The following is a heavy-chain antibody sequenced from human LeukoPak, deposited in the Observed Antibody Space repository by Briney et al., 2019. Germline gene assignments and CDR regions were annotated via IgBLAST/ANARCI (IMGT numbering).Heavy chain of an antibody. V-gene: IGHV1-46*03. CDR3: ASDPSPRYCSSTSCYTELELRH. CDR1: GYTFTSYY. CDR2: INPSGGST. Sequence: ASVKVSCKASGYTFTSYYMHWVRQAPGQGLEWMGIINPSGGSTSYAQKFQGRVTMTRHTSTSTVYMELSSLRSEDTAVYYCASDPSPRYCSSTSCYTELELRHWGQGTLVTVSS. D-gene: IGHD2-2*02. J-gene: IGHJ4*02.